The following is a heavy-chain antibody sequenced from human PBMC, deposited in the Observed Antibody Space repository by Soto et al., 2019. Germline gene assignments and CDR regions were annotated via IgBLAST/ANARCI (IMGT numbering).Heavy chain of an antibody. J-gene: IGHJ3*02. V-gene: IGHV4-59*08. D-gene: IGHD3-3*01. CDR1: GGSISSYY. CDR3: ARLGEDFWSDAFDI. CDR2: IYYSGST. Sequence: SETLSLTCTVSGGSISSYYWSWIRQPPGKGLEWIGYIYYSGSTNYNPSLKSRVTISVDTSKNQFSLKLSSVTAADTAVYYCARLGEDFWSDAFDIWGQGTMGTVSS.